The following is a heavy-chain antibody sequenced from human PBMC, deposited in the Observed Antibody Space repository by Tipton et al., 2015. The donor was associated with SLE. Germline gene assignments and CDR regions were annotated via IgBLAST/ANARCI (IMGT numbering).Heavy chain of an antibody. V-gene: IGHV4-59*11. D-gene: IGHD5-24*01. CDR2: ITYTGNT. CDR1: GASISTHV. CDR3: ARDSAVDSWYFGT. J-gene: IGHJ2*01. Sequence: LRLSCTVSGASISTHVWSWIRQPPGQGLEWMGCITYTGNTNFNPSLKIRVTMSVATSKNQFSLRLTSVTAADTAMYYRARDSAVDSWYFGTWGRGTLVTVSS.